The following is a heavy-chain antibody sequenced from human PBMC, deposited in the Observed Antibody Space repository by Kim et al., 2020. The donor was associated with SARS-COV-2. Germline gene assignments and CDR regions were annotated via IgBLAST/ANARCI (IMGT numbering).Heavy chain of an antibody. V-gene: IGHV3-20*04. CDR2: INWNGGST. CDR1: GFTFDDYG. CDR3: ARGSSGYYNYYYGMDV. J-gene: IGHJ6*04. Sequence: GGSLRLSCAASGFTFDDYGMSWVRQAPGKGLEWVSGINWNGGSTGYADSVKGRFTISRDNAKNSLYLQMNSLRAEDTALYYCARGSSGYYNYYYGMDVWGKGTTVTVSS. D-gene: IGHD3-22*01.